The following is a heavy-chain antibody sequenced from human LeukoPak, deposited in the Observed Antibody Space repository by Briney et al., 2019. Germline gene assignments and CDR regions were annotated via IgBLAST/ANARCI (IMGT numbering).Heavy chain of an antibody. CDR1: GGSFSGYY. V-gene: IGHV4-34*01. CDR2: INHSGST. Sequence: SETLSLTCAVYGGSFSGYYWSWIRQPPGKRLEWIGEINHSGSTNYNPSLKSRVTISVDTSKNQFSLKLSSVTAADTAVYYCARAHDYGDYVLIYWGQGTLVTVSS. CDR3: ARAHDYGDYVLIY. J-gene: IGHJ4*02. D-gene: IGHD4-17*01.